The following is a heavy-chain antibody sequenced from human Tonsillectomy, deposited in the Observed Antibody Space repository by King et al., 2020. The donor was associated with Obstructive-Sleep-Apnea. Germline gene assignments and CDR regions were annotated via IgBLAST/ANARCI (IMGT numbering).Heavy chain of an antibody. CDR3: ANQAISAWLKFDY. CDR2: ISGSGGST. Sequence: VQLVESGGGLVQPGGSLRLSCAASGFTFSRYAMSWVRQAPGKGLEWVSAISGSGGSTYYADSVKGRFTISRDNSKNTLYLQMNSLRAEDTAGYYCANQAISAWLKFDYWGQGTLVTVSS. D-gene: IGHD5-12*01. J-gene: IGHJ4*02. CDR1: GFTFSRYA. V-gene: IGHV3-23*04.